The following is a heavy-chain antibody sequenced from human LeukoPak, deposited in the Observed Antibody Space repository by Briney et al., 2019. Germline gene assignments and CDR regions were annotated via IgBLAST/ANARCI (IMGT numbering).Heavy chain of an antibody. CDR2: MNPNSGNT. CDR3: ARVHSSGQD. J-gene: IGHJ4*02. CDR1: GYTFSTYD. Sequence: GASVRVSCKASGYTFSTYDINWVRQATGQGLEWMGWMNPNSGNTGYAQKFRGRVTMTRDTSITTAYLELSSLTSEDTVVYYCARVHSSGQDWGQGTLVTVSS. D-gene: IGHD3-22*01. V-gene: IGHV1-8*01.